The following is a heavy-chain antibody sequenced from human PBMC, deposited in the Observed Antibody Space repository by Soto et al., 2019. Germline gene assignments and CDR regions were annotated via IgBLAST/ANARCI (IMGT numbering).Heavy chain of an antibody. CDR2: IYYSGST. CDR1: GGSISSYY. CDR3: ARGEGSSSPYYYYYYMDV. Sequence: SETLSLTCTVSGGSISSYYWSWIRQPPGKGLEWIGYIYYSGSTNYNPSLKSRVTISVGTSKNQFSLKLSSVTAADTAVYYCARGEGSSSPYYYYYYMDVWGKGTTVTVSS. J-gene: IGHJ6*03. V-gene: IGHV4-59*01. D-gene: IGHD6-6*01.